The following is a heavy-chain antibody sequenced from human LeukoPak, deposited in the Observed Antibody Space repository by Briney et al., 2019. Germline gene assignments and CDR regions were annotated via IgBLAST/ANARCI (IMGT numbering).Heavy chain of an antibody. CDR2: ISYDGSNK. V-gene: IGHV3-30-3*01. J-gene: IGHJ4*02. CDR3: ARDYYYDTSDYYRGFFDS. Sequence: GGSLRLSCAASGFTFSSYAMHWVRQAPGKGLEWVAVISYDGSNKYYADSVKGRFTISRDNSKNTLYLQMNSLRAEDTAVYYCARDYYYDTSDYYRGFFDSWGQGTLVTVSS. D-gene: IGHD3-22*01. CDR1: GFTFSSYA.